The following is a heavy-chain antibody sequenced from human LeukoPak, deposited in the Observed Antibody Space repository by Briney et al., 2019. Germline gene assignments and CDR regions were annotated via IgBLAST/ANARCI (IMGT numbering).Heavy chain of an antibody. V-gene: IGHV3-48*01. CDR3: ARDPVRFLEWLESYYYYYMDV. CDR1: GFTFSSYS. Sequence: SGGSLRLSCAASGFTFSSYSMNWVRQAPGKGLEWVSYISSSSSTIYNADTVKGRFTISRDNAKNSLYLQMNSLRAEDTAVYYCARDPVRFLEWLESYYYYYMDVWGKGTTVTVSS. D-gene: IGHD3-3*01. J-gene: IGHJ6*03. CDR2: ISSSSSTI.